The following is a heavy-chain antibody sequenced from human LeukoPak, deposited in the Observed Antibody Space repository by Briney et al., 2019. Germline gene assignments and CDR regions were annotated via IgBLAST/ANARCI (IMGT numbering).Heavy chain of an antibody. D-gene: IGHD1-26*01. V-gene: IGHV3-30*09. J-gene: IGHJ4*02. CDR3: ARSPTRSLRVGEFDF. Sequence: GRSLRLSCAASGFPFSYYSMHWVRQAPGKGLEWVAVISYDEDNKYYADSVKGRFAISRDNSKDTLYLQMSSLRAGDTAVYYCARSPTRSLRVGEFDFWGQGTLVTVSS. CDR1: GFPFSYYS. CDR2: ISYDEDNK.